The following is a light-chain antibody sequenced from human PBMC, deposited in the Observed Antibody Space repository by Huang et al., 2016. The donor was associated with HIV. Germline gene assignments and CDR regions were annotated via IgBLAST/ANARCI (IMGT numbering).Light chain of an antibody. CDR2: RAA. CDR3: QERIQWPRLT. J-gene: IGKJ4*01. V-gene: IGKV3-11*01. CDR1: QNVTDS. Sequence: EIVLTQSPATLSLSPGERATLSCRASQNVTDSLAWYRQKPGQAPSLLIYRAANRATATPARFSGSGSGTDFTLTISSLEPEDVAIYYCQERIQWPRLTFGGGTKVEIK.